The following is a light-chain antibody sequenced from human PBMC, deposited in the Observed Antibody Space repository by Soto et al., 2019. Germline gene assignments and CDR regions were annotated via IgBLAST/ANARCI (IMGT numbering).Light chain of an antibody. V-gene: IGKV3-15*01. Sequence: EVVMTQSPATLSVSPGERVTLSCRASQPVSRNFAWYRQKPGQAPTLVIYGATTRATGIPARFSGSGSGTEVTLTFSSLLSEDFAVYYCQQYNNWPYTFGQGTKLEIK. CDR3: QQYNNWPYT. J-gene: IGKJ2*01. CDR2: GAT. CDR1: QPVSRN.